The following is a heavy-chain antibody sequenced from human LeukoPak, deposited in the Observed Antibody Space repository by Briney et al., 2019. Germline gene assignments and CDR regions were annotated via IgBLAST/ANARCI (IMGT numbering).Heavy chain of an antibody. CDR2: ISSTSPRAI. D-gene: IGHD6-6*01. Sequence: GGSLRLSCAASGFTFSDYYMSWIRQAPGKGLEWVSLISSTSPRAISYGDSVKGRFTTSRDDAKDSLFLQMNNLRVEDTAMYYCAGHARGSYLVYWGQGILVTVSA. J-gene: IGHJ4*02. CDR3: AGHARGSYLVY. V-gene: IGHV3-11*01. CDR1: GFTFSDYY.